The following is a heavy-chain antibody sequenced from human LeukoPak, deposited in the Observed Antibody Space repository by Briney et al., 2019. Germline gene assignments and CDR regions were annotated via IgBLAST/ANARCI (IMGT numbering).Heavy chain of an antibody. CDR2: ISGSGGST. Sequence: GGSLRLSCAASGFTFSSYAMSWVRQAPGKGLEWVSAISGSGGSTYYADSVKGRFTISRDNSKNTLYLQMNSLRAEDTAVYYCAKDSGSYYDLEYNWFDPWGQGTLVTVSS. J-gene: IGHJ5*02. CDR3: AKDSGSYYDLEYNWFDP. D-gene: IGHD1-26*01. V-gene: IGHV3-23*01. CDR1: GFTFSSYA.